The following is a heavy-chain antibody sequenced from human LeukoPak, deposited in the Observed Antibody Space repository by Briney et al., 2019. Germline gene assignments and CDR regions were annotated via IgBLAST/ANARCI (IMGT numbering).Heavy chain of an antibody. CDR2: ISSSGSTI. V-gene: IGHV3-48*03. CDR3: ARSPTGSGWYYFDY. CDR1: GFTFSSYE. J-gene: IGHJ4*02. Sequence: GGSLRLSCAASGFTFSSYEMNWVRQAPGKGLEWVSYISSSGSTIYYADSVKGRFTISRDNAKTSLYLQMNSLRAEDTAVYYCARSPTGSGWYYFDYWGQGTLVTVSS. D-gene: IGHD6-19*01.